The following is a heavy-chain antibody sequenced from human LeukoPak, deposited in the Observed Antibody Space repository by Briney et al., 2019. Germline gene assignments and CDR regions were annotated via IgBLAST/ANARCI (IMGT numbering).Heavy chain of an antibody. V-gene: IGHV3-74*01. CDR3: GAYYYEPHY. J-gene: IGHJ4*02. CDR1: GFTFSRFW. Sequence: HPGGTLRLSCAASGFTFSRFWVHWVRQAPGQGLVWVSRINDDGSSTNYADSVKGRFNISRENAKSALYLQKNSVRAEDTAVYYCGAYYYEPHYWGQGTLVTVSS. CDR2: INDDGSST. D-gene: IGHD3-22*01.